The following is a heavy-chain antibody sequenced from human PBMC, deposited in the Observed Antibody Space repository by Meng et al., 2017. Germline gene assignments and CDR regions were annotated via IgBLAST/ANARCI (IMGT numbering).Heavy chain of an antibody. CDR3: AWGYCSGGSCYDAFDI. CDR2: ISSSGSTI. CDR1: GFTFSDYY. D-gene: IGHD2-15*01. Sequence: GESLKISCAASGFTFSDYYMSWIRQAPGKGLEWVSYISSSGSTIYYADSVKGRFTISRDNAKNSLYLQMNSLRAEDTAVYYCAWGYCSGGSCYDAFDIWGQGTMVT. J-gene: IGHJ3*02. V-gene: IGHV3-11*04.